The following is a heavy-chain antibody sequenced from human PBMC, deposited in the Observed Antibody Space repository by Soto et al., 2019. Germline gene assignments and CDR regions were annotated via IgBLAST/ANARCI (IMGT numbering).Heavy chain of an antibody. CDR3: ARESFSASPNFFDY. J-gene: IGHJ4*02. CDR1: GFSFTNYE. Sequence: GGSLRLSCAVSGFSFTNYEMNWVRRAPGKGLEWIAYIGLSGDTIYYADSVKGRFTISRDHAKNSLELQMNSLRADDTALYYCARESFSASPNFFDYWGRGTQVTVSS. CDR2: IGLSGDTI. D-gene: IGHD3-16*01. V-gene: IGHV3-48*03.